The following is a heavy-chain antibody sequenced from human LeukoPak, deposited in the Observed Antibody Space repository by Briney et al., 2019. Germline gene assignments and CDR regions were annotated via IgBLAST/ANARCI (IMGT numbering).Heavy chain of an antibody. CDR3: ARHILSDYYDSSGYLDY. CDR2: INPNSGGT. D-gene: IGHD3-22*01. Sequence: ASVKVSCKASGYTFTCYYMHWVRQAPGQGLEWMGWINPNSGGTNYAQKFQGWVTMTRDTSISTAYMELSRLRSDDTAVYYCARHILSDYYDSSGYLDYWGQGTLVTVSS. J-gene: IGHJ4*02. V-gene: IGHV1-2*04. CDR1: GYTFTCYY.